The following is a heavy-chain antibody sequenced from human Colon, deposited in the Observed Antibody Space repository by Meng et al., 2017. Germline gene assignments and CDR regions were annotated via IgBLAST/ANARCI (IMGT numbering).Heavy chain of an antibody. D-gene: IGHD2-21*01. CDR2: VSNDESIT. CDR1: GFTFSSYW. J-gene: IGHJ5*02. CDR3: ATDSYTSLPS. V-gene: IGHV3-74*01. Sequence: GRSLRPSCAASGFTFSSYWMNWFRQTPGKGLVWVSRVSNDESITSYEDSVQGRFTISRDNAKNTLYLQMNSLRLEDTAVYYCATDSYTSLPSWGQGTLVTVSS.